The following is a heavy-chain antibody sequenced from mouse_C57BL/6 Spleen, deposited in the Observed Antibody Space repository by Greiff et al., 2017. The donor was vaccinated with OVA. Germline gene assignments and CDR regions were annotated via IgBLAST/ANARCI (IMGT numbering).Heavy chain of an antibody. CDR1: GYTFTDYN. J-gene: IGHJ2*01. D-gene: IGHD2-1*01. CDR3: ARGFYYGNYGFDY. V-gene: IGHV1-22*01. CDR2: INPNNGGT. Sequence: VQLQQSGPELVKPGASVKMSCKASGYTFTDYNMHWVKQSHGKSLEWIGYINPNNGGTSYNQKFKGKATLTVNKSSSTAYMELRSLTSEDSAVYYCARGFYYGNYGFDYWGQGTTLTVSS.